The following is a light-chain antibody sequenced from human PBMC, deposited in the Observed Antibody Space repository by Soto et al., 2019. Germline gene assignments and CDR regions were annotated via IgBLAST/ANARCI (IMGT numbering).Light chain of an antibody. V-gene: IGKV1-27*01. CDR3: QQSYSTPLT. J-gene: IGKJ4*01. CDR2: AAS. CDR1: QGIASY. Sequence: DIQMTQSPSSLSASIGDRVTITCRASQGIASYLAWYQQKPGKVPKLLIYAASSLQSGVPSRFSGSGSGTDFTLTIRGLQPEDFATYYCQQSYSTPLTFGGGTKVEIK.